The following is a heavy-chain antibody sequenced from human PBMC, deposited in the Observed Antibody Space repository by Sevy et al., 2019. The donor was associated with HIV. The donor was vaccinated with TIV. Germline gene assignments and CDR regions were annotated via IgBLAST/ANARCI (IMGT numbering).Heavy chain of an antibody. CDR1: EFTFGTFG. V-gene: IGHV3-30*18. Sequence: GGSLRLSCAASEFTFGTFGMHWVRQAPGKGLEWVAVISYDGSSKYYGDSVKGRFIISRDNSKNTLYLQMSSLRPEDTAMYYCAKDFTGYNGMDVWGQGTTVTVSS. CDR3: AKDFTGYNGMDV. CDR2: ISYDGSSK. D-gene: IGHD3-9*01. J-gene: IGHJ6*02.